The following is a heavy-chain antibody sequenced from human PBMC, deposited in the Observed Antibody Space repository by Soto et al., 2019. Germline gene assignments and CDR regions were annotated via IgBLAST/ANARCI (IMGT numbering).Heavy chain of an antibody. CDR3: VRATMVRGVMKGDY. D-gene: IGHD3-10*01. V-gene: IGHV3-74*01. CDR2: INSDGSST. J-gene: IGHJ4*02. Sequence: EVQLLESGGGLVQPGGSLRLSCAASGFTFSGYWMHWVRQAPGKGLVWVSHINSDGSSTSYADSVKGRFTISRDNAKNTLYVQMNSLRAEDTAVYYCVRATMVRGVMKGDYWGQGTLVTVSS. CDR1: GFTFSGYW.